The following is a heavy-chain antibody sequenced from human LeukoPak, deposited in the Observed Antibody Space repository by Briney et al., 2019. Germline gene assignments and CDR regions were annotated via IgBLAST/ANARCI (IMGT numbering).Heavy chain of an antibody. CDR3: ARAGFREGWFDP. D-gene: IGHD6-25*01. J-gene: IGHJ5*02. CDR1: GGSISSYY. CDR2: IYYSGST. V-gene: IGHV4-59*08. Sequence: SETLSLTCTVSGGSISSYYWSWIRQPPGKGLEWIGYIYYSGSTNYNPSLKSRVTIPVDTSKNQFSLKLSSVTAADTAVYYCARAGFREGWFDPWGQGTLVTVSS.